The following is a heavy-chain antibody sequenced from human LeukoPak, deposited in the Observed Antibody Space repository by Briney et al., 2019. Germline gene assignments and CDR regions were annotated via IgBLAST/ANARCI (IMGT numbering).Heavy chain of an antibody. CDR2: ISWNGGST. D-gene: IGHD3-10*02. CDR1: GFTFSNYG. CDR3: AELGITMIGGV. V-gene: IGHV3-20*04. J-gene: IGHJ6*04. Sequence: PGGSLRLSCAASGFTFSNYGMSWVRQAPGKGLEWVSGISWNGGSTGYADSVKGRFTISRDNAKNSLYLQMNSLRAEDTAVYYCAELGITMIGGVWGKGTTVTISS.